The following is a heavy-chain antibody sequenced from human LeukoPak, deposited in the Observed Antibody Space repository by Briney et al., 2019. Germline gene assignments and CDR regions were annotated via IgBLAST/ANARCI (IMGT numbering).Heavy chain of an antibody. V-gene: IGHV5-51*01. D-gene: IGHD5-24*01. CDR2: IYPGDSDT. CDR1: GYSLTSYW. CDR3: ARPREDGRAGAFDI. J-gene: IGHJ3*02. Sequence: RGESLKISCKGSGYSLTSYWIGWVRQMPGKGLEWMGIIYPGDSDTRYSPSFQGQVTISADKSISAAYLQWSSLKASDTAMYYCARPREDGRAGAFDIWGQGTMVTVSS.